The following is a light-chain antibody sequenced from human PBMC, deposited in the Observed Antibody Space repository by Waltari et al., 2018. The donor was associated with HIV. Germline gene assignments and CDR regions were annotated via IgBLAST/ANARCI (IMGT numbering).Light chain of an antibody. CDR2: GAS. V-gene: IGKV3-20*01. Sequence: EIALTQSPGTLSLSPGERANLSCRASQTISSTYLAWYQQKPGQAPRLLIYGASSRATGIPDRFSGSGSGTDFTLTISSLEPEDCAVYYCQQYIGSPRTFGQGTKVELK. J-gene: IGKJ1*01. CDR3: QQYIGSPRT. CDR1: QTISSTY.